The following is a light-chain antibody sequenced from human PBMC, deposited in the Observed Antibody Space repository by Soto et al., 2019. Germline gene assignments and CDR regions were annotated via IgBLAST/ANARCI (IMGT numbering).Light chain of an antibody. CDR1: QSISSW. J-gene: IGKJ1*01. V-gene: IGKV1-5*01. CDR2: DAS. Sequence: DIQMTQSPSTLSASVGYRFTITCRASQSISSWLAWYQQKPGKAPRLLIYDASSLESGVPSRFSGNGSGTEFTLIISGLQPDDSATYYCQQYTNTNNPWMFGQGTKGDIK. CDR3: QQYTNTNNPWM.